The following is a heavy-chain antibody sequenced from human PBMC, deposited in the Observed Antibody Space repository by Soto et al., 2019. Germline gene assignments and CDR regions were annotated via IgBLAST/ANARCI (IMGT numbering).Heavy chain of an antibody. CDR2: IYYSGST. J-gene: IGHJ4*02. CDR3: ALRVVAAWVY. Sequence: SETLSLTCTVSGGSISSSSYYWGWIRQPPGKGLEWIGSIYYSGSTYYNPSLKSRVTISVDTSKNQFSLKLSSVTAADTAVYYCALRVVAAWVYWGQGTLVTVSS. V-gene: IGHV4-39*01. CDR1: GGSISSSSYY. D-gene: IGHD2-15*01.